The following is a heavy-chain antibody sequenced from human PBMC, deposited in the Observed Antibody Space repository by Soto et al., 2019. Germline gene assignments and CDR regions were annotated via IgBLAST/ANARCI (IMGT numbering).Heavy chain of an antibody. J-gene: IGHJ4*02. CDR3: ARHRFNYYDDTVYYYFDY. CDR2: ISGHNGNT. Sequence: QVQLVQSGAEVKKPGASVKVSCKASGYSFTSYGISWVRQAPGQGPEWMGWISGHNGNTNHPQSLQGRVTMTTDTSRNIAYMELRSLRSDDTSVYYCARHRFNYYDDTVYYYFDYWGQGTLVTVSS. V-gene: IGHV1-18*04. CDR1: GYSFTSYG. D-gene: IGHD3-22*01.